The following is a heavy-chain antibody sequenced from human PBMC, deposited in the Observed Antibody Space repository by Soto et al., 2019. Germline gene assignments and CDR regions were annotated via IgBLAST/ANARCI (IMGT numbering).Heavy chain of an antibody. J-gene: IGHJ5*02. V-gene: IGHV4-4*07. D-gene: IGHD2-15*01. CDR2: IYTSVST. CDR1: GGSISSYY. Sequence: SETLSLTCTVSGGSISSYYWSWIRQPAGKGLEWIGRIYTSVSTNYNPSLKSRVTMSVDTSKNQFSLKLSSVTAADTAVYYCARDWRYCSGGSCRPHWFDPWGQGTRVTVAS. CDR3: ARDWRYCSGGSCRPHWFDP.